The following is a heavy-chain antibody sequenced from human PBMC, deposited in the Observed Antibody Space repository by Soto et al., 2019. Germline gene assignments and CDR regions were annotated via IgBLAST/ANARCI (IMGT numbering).Heavy chain of an antibody. J-gene: IGHJ4*02. Sequence: AGGSLRLSCTASGFNFDDYGMAWVRQFPGKGLEWVSGANWNGGNSGYADSVKGRFTISRDNIKNTLYLHMNSLRAGDTAFYYCVRALSGHDHFFDSWGLGTLVTVSS. CDR2: ANWNGGNS. D-gene: IGHD5-12*01. CDR1: GFNFDDYG. V-gene: IGHV3-20*04. CDR3: VRALSGHDHFFDS.